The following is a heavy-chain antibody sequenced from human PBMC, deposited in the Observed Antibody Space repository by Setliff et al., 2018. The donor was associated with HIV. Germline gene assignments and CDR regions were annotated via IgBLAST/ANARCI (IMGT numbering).Heavy chain of an antibody. V-gene: IGHV1-3*01. D-gene: IGHD3-9*01. CDR2: NNADNGDT. J-gene: IGHJ4*02. CDR3: AKDGEGYDILTGLGY. Sequence: ASVKVSCKASGYTFTGYYMHWVRQAPGQGLEWMGWNNADNGDTKYSQKFQGRVTITRDTSASTAYMELSSLRAEDTAVYYCAKDGEGYDILTGLGYWGQGTLVTVSS. CDR1: GYTFTGYY.